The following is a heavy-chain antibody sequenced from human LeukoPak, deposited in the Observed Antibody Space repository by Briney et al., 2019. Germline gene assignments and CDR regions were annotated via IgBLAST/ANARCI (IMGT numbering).Heavy chain of an antibody. CDR1: GYSFTSYA. D-gene: IGHD5/OR15-5a*01. V-gene: IGHV1-3*03. CDR2: INAGSSNT. CDR3: ARGGGYSVHFDN. Sequence: ASVKVSCKASGYSFTSYAVHWVRQAPGQRLEWMGWINAGSSNTKYSQEFQGRVTITRDTSASTVYMELSSLTSEDMAVYYCARGGGYSVHFDNWGQGTLVTVSS. J-gene: IGHJ4*02.